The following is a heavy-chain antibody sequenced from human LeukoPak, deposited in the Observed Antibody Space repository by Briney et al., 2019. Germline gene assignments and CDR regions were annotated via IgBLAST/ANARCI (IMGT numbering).Heavy chain of an antibody. J-gene: IGHJ4*02. CDR1: GFTFSSYA. CDR3: ARGSTDPQFDY. CDR2: ISYDGSNK. V-gene: IGHV3-30*04. D-gene: IGHD1-1*01. Sequence: PGGSLRLSCAASGFTFSSYAMHWVRQAPGKGLEWVAVISYDGSNKYYADSVKGRFTISRDNSKNTLYLQMNSLRAEDTAVYYCARGSTDPQFDYWGQGTLVTVSS.